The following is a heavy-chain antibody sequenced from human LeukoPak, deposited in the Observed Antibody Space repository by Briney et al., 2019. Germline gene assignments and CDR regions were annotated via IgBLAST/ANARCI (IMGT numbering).Heavy chain of an antibody. CDR3: ARELVVGPAEYFQH. CDR2: IYPGGSEK. J-gene: IGHJ1*01. CDR1: GFTFSSSL. D-gene: IGHD2-8*02. V-gene: IGHV3-7*01. Sequence: PGGSQRLSCEASGFTFSSSLMSWVRQTPGKGLEWVANIYPGGSEKYYLASVKGRFTISRVNAENSLYLQMKNLRAEDTAVYYCARELVVGPAEYFQHWGQGTLVTVSS.